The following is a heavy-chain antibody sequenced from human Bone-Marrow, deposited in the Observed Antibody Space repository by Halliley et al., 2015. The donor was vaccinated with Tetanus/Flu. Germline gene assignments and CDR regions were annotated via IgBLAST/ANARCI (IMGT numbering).Heavy chain of an antibody. V-gene: IGHV3-48*03. CDR2: MSSSGDNI. J-gene: IGHJ3*02. CDR1: GFTFSTYE. CDR3: ARETWADGDAFDI. Sequence: SLRLSCASSGFTFSTYEMNWVRQAPGKGLEWVSYMSSSGDNIKYADSVEGRFTISRDNAKNSLYLQMNSLRAEDTAVYYCARETWADGDAFDIWGQGTMVTVSS. D-gene: IGHD6-19*01.